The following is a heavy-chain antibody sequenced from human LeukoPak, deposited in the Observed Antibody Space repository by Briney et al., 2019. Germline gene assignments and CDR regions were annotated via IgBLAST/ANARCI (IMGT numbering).Heavy chain of an antibody. Sequence: GGAPKTSRKGSGYSLPSFWLDLVRQMPGKGLEWVGIIYPEESDTRDSQSFQAQFTISSDKPISTAYLQWSSLKASGTARYYCARGPFYDFWNGYLRPYYYMDVWGKGTTVTVP. CDR1: GYSLPSFW. V-gene: IGHV5-51*04. D-gene: IGHD3-3*01. CDR3: ARGPFYDFWNGYLRPYYYMDV. J-gene: IGHJ6*03. CDR2: IYPEESDT.